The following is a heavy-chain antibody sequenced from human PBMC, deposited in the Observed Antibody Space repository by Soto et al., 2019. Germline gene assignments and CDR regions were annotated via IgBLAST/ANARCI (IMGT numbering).Heavy chain of an antibody. V-gene: IGHV1-3*01. J-gene: IGHJ6*02. CDR1: GYTFTSYA. CDR2: INAGNGNT. CDR3: ARIAPNRSRPTWYYGMDV. Sequence: QVPLVQSGAEVKKPGASVKVSCKASGYTFTSYAMHWVRQAPGQRLEWMGWINAGNGNTKYSQKFQGRVTITRDTSASTAYMELSSLRSEDTAVYYCARIAPNRSRPTWYYGMDVWGQGTTVTVSS. D-gene: IGHD6-13*01.